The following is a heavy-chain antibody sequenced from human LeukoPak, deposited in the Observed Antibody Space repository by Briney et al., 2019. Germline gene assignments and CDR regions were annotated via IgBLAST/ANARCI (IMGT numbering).Heavy chain of an antibody. V-gene: IGHV4-34*01. D-gene: IGHD2-2*01. CDR2: INHSGST. CDR1: GGSFSGYY. CDR3: ARGYVVPAAMLRFAP. Sequence: SETLSLTCAVYGGSFSGYYWSWIRQPPGKGLQWIGEINHSGSTNYNPSLKSRVTISVDTSKNQFSLKLSSVTAADTAVYYCARGYVVPAAMLRFAPRRQGTLVTVSS. J-gene: IGHJ5*02.